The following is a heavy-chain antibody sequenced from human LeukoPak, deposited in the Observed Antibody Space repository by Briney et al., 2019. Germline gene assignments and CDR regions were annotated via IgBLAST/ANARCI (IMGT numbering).Heavy chain of an antibody. Sequence: PGGSLRLSCAASGFSFSSYAMSWVRRAPARGMEWVSSMKGGGETFYADSVKGRFTLSRDLSRNTVFLQLNNLRVEDTAVYYCATSDESSGNDWGQGTLVSVSS. CDR1: GFSFSSYA. CDR2: MKGGGET. J-gene: IGHJ4*02. V-gene: IGHV3-23*01. CDR3: ATSDESSGND. D-gene: IGHD3-22*01.